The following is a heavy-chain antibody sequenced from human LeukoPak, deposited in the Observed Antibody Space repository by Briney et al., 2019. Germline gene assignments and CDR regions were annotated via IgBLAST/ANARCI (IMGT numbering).Heavy chain of an antibody. J-gene: IGHJ4*02. D-gene: IGHD3-3*01. V-gene: IGHV4-39*02. CDR1: GVSISSRSHY. CDR2: IYYSGTT. Sequence: SETLSLTCSGSGVSISSRSHYWGWIRQSPGKGLEWIGTIYYSGTTFYNPSLQSRVSISVDPSRNHFSLRLNSVTAADTALYYCARRNDYDFWSGNQYYFDYWGQGTLVTVSS. CDR3: ARRNDYDFWSGNQYYFDY.